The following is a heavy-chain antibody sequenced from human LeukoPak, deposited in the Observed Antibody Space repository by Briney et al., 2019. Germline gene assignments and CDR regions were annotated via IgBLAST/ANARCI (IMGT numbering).Heavy chain of an antibody. CDR1: GFTVSSNY. CDR2: IYSGGST. V-gene: IGHV3-53*01. Sequence: AGGSLRLSCAASGFTVSSNYMSWVRQAPGKGLEWVSVIYSGGSTYYADSVKGRFTISRDNAKNTLYLQMNSLRAEDTAVYYCARDTYYYDSSGYYTVAFDIWGQGTMVTVSS. J-gene: IGHJ3*02. D-gene: IGHD3-22*01. CDR3: ARDTYYYDSSGYYTVAFDI.